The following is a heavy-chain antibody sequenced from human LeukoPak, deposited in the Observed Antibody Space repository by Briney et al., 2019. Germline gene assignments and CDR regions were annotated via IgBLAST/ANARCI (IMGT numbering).Heavy chain of an antibody. V-gene: IGHV3-48*01. Sequence: GGSLRLSCAASGFSFSNYNMNWVRQAPGKGLEWASYISSSSSTKNYADSVKGRFTVSRDNAWNSLYLQMNSLRAEDTAVYYCARLMDRARRDAFDIWGQGTMVTVSS. CDR1: GFSFSNYN. CDR3: ARLMDRARRDAFDI. J-gene: IGHJ3*02. D-gene: IGHD3/OR15-3a*01. CDR2: ISSSSSTK.